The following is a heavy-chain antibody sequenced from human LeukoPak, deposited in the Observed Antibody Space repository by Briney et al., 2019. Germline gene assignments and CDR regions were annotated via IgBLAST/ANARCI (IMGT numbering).Heavy chain of an antibody. Sequence: PSQTLSLTCTVSGGSISSGSYYWSWIRQPAGKGLEWIGRIYTSGSTNYNPSLKSRVTISVDTSKNQFSLKLSSVTAADTAVYYCARVITMVRGVIILRYFDYWGQGTLVTVSS. CDR2: IYTSGST. CDR1: GGSISSGSYY. CDR3: ARVITMVRGVIILRYFDY. V-gene: IGHV4-61*02. J-gene: IGHJ4*02. D-gene: IGHD3-10*01.